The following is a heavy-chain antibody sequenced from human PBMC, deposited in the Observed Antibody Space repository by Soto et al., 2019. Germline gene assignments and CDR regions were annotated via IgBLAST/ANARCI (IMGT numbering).Heavy chain of an antibody. CDR1: GFTFSGDG. CDR3: ARETFVVVSETVQYFFGIDV. J-gene: IGHJ6*02. D-gene: IGHD2-21*01. V-gene: IGHV3-48*03. Sequence: GGSLRLSCAASGFTFSGDGMNWVRQAPGKGLEWISYTSQSGSSKYYADSVRGRFTISRDNAKNSLYLQMNSLRGDDSAVYFCARETFVVVSETVQYFFGIDVWGQGPTVTVYS. CDR2: TSQSGSSK.